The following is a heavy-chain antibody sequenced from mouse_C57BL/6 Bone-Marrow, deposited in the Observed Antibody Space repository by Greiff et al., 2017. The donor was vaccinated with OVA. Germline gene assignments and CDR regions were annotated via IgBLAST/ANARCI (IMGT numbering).Heavy chain of an antibody. Sequence: QVQLQQSGPELVKPGASVKISCKASGYAFSSSWMNWVKQRPGKGLEWIGRIYPGDGDTNYNGKFKGKATLTADKSSSTAYLQLSSLPSEDSAVDIAASYRGRAGAMDYWGQGTSVTVSS. V-gene: IGHV1-82*01. CDR1: GYAFSSSW. CDR2: IYPGDGDT. J-gene: IGHJ4*01. D-gene: IGHD3-3*01. CDR3: ASYRGRAGAMDY.